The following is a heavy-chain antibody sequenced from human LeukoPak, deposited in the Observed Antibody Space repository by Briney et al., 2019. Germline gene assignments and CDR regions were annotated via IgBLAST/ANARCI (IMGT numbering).Heavy chain of an antibody. J-gene: IGHJ4*02. CDR2: INNSGST. V-gene: IGHV4-34*01. CDR3: ARARETEAVDY. CDR1: GGSFSGYY. Sequence: SETLSLTCAVYGGSFSGYYWTWIRQSPGKGLQWIGEINNSGSTNCDPSLKSRVTLSVDTSKNQFSLKLTSVTAADTAVYYGARARETEAVDYWSQGTLVTVSS.